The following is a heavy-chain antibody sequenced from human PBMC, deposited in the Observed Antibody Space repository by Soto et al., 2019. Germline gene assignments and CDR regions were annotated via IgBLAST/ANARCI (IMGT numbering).Heavy chain of an antibody. V-gene: IGHV3-23*01. CDR3: AKDQDNWKYGDDY. CDR1: GFIFSNHA. D-gene: IGHD1-7*01. Sequence: GSLRLSCAASGFIFSNHAMSWVRQAPAKGLEWVSTISARDGRTYYADSAKGRFTISRDNSKNTLYLQMNSLRAEDTAVYYCAKDQDNWKYGDDYWGQGTPVTVSS. CDR2: ISARDGRT. J-gene: IGHJ4*02.